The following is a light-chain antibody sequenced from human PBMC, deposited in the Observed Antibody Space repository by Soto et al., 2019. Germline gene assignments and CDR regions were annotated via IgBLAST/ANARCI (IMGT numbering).Light chain of an antibody. CDR1: NSDVGAYNY. Sequence: QSALTQPRSVSGSPGQSVTISCTGTNSDVGAYNYVSWYQHHPGKAPKLMIYEVSNRPSGVSNRFSGSKSGNTASLTISGLQAEDEADYYCSSYTSSSTLVFGGGNKVTVL. CDR2: EVS. J-gene: IGLJ2*01. CDR3: SSYTSSSTLV. V-gene: IGLV2-14*01.